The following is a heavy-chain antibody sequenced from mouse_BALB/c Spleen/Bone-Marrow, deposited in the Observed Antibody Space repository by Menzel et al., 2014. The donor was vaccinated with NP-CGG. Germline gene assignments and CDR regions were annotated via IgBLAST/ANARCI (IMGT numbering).Heavy chain of an antibody. Sequence: QVQLQQSGAELVKPGASMKMSCKASGYTFTSYNLHWIKQTPGQGLEWIGAIYPGNGDTSYNQRFKGKATLTTDKSSNTAYMQLSSLTSGDSAVYYCAREGRSHFDHWGQGSTLTVSS. CDR2: IYPGNGDT. CDR1: GYTFTSYN. CDR3: AREGRSHFDH. V-gene: IGHV1-12*01. J-gene: IGHJ2*01.